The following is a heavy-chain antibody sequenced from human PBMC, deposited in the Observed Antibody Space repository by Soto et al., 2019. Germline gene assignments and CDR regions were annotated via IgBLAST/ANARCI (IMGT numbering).Heavy chain of an antibody. CDR3: ARDWDYGDYDDAFDS. J-gene: IGHJ3*02. Sequence: PSETLSLTCTVSGGSISSYYWSWIRQPAGKGLEWIGRIYTSGSTNYNPSLKSRVTMSVDTSKNQFSLKLSSVTAADTAVYYCARDWDYGDYDDAFDSWGQGTMVTVSS. V-gene: IGHV4-4*07. D-gene: IGHD4-17*01. CDR1: GGSISSYY. CDR2: IYTSGST.